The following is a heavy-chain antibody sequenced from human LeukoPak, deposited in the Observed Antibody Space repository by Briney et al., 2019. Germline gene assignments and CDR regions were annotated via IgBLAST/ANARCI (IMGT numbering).Heavy chain of an antibody. D-gene: IGHD7-27*01. V-gene: IGHV4-34*01. Sequence: SETLSLTCAVYGGSFSGYYWSWFRQPPGKGLEWIVEFNHSGSTNYNPSLKSRVTISVDTSKNQFSLKLTSVTAADTAVYYCAKVPAGKLGIIASWGRETLSPSPQ. CDR2: FNHSGST. CDR1: GGSFSGYY. J-gene: IGHJ5*02. CDR3: AKVPAGKLGIIAS.